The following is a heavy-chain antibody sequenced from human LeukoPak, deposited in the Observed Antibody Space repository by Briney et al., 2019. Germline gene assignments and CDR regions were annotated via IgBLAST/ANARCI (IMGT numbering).Heavy chain of an antibody. CDR3: TRATIADSSTYYIDY. V-gene: IGHV1-2*02. CDR2: INPNSGGT. J-gene: IGHJ4*02. D-gene: IGHD3-22*01. Sequence: ASVKLSCKAAGYTFSDYYMHWVRQAPGQGLEWMGWINPNSGGTNYAQKFQGRVTITSDMSISTAYMELSRLTSDDTAVYYCTRATIADSSTYYIDYWGLGTLVTVSS. CDR1: GYTFSDYY.